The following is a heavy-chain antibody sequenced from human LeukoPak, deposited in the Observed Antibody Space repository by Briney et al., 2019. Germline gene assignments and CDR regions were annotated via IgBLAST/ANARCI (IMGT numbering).Heavy chain of an antibody. D-gene: IGHD1-26*01. CDR1: GFTFRSYG. Sequence: GGSLRPSCAASGFTFRSYGMHWVRQAPGKGLEWVAVISYDGNKYYADSVKGRFTISRDNSKNTLYLQMNSLRDEDTAVYYCASVGATMTGGQGTLVTVSS. V-gene: IGHV3-30*03. J-gene: IGHJ4*02. CDR3: ASVGATMT. CDR2: ISYDGNK.